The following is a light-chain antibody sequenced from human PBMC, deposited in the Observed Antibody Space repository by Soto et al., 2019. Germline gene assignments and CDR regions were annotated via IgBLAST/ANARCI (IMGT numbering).Light chain of an antibody. CDR3: QQYGGSPRT. V-gene: IGKV3-20*01. CDR1: QILSGN. Sequence: EVVLTRSPGTISLSPGERATLSCRASQILSGNLAWYQQKPGQAPRLLIYGTSTRATGIPARFSGSGSGTDFTLTISRLEPEDFAVYYCQQYGGSPRTFGQGAKVDIK. CDR2: GTS. J-gene: IGKJ1*01.